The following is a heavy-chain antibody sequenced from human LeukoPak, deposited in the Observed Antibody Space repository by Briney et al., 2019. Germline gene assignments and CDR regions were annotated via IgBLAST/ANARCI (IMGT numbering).Heavy chain of an antibody. CDR1: GGSISSYY. J-gene: IGHJ4*02. V-gene: IGHV4-59*01. Sequence: SETLSLTCTVSGGSISSYYWSWIRQPPGKGLEWIGYIYYSGSTNYNPSLKSRVTISVDTSKNQFSLKLSSVTAADTAVYYCARGVDLYYYDSSGYYLDYWGQGTLVTVSS. D-gene: IGHD3-22*01. CDR3: ARGVDLYYYDSSGYYLDY. CDR2: IYYSGST.